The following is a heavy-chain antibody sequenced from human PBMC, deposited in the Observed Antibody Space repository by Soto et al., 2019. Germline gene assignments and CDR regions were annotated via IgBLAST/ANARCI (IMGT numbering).Heavy chain of an antibody. CDR1: GFTFSSYA. CDR3: AKGFRPLGGAFDI. CDR2: ISGSGGST. D-gene: IGHD3-16*01. J-gene: IGHJ3*02. V-gene: IGHV3-23*01. Sequence: LRLSCAASGFTFSSYAMSWVRQAPGKGLEWVSAISGSGGSTYYADSVKGRFTISRDNSKNTLYLQMNSLRAEDTAVYYCAKGFRPLGGAFDIWVQGTMVTVSS.